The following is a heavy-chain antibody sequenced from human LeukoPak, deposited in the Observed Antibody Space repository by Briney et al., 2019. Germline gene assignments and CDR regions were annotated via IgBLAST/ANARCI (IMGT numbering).Heavy chain of an antibody. CDR2: IIPIFGTA. D-gene: IGHD1-1*01. CDR1: GGTFSSYA. CDR3: ARHTTGYNSPRDSFNI. Sequence: SVKVSCKASGGTFSSYAISWVRQAPGQGLEWMGGIIPIFGTANYAQKFQGRVTITADKSTSTAYMELSSLRSEDAAVYYCARHTTGYNSPRDSFNIWGQGTMVTVSS. V-gene: IGHV1-69*06. J-gene: IGHJ3*02.